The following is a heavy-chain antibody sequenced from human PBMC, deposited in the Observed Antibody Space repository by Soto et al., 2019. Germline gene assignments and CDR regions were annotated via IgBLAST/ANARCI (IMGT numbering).Heavy chain of an antibody. CDR1: GYSFTSYW. Sequence: GESLKISCKGSGYSFTSYWIGWVRQMPGKGLEWMGIIYPDDSDTRYSPSFQGQVIMSADKSITTAYLQWSSPKASDTAMYYCARQGEYNYGSNDYWGQGTLVTVSS. CDR2: IYPDDSDT. J-gene: IGHJ4*02. CDR3: ARQGEYNYGSNDY. V-gene: IGHV5-51*01. D-gene: IGHD5-18*01.